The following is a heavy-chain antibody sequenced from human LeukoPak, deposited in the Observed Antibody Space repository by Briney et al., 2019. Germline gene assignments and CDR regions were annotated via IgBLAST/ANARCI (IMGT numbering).Heavy chain of an antibody. CDR1: GYSIRSGYY. V-gene: IGHV4-38-2*02. CDR3: ASFLAAAHIDY. D-gene: IGHD6-13*01. Sequence: SATLSLTCTVAGYSIRSGYYWGWIRQPPGKGLEWIGSINHSGNTYYTPSLKGRVTISVDTSKNQFSLRLSSVTAADTAVYYCASFLAAAHIDYWGQGTLVTVSS. CDR2: INHSGNT. J-gene: IGHJ4*02.